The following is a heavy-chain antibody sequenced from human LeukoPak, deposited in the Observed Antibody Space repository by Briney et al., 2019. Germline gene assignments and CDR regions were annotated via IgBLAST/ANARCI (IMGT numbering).Heavy chain of an antibody. CDR2: IKSKTDGGTT. CDR1: GFTFSNAW. V-gene: IGHV3-15*01. CDR3: TSYYDSSGYYVDY. J-gene: IGHJ4*02. D-gene: IGHD3-22*01. Sequence: GGSLRLSCAASGFTFSNAWMSWVRQAPGKGLEWVGRIKSKTDGGTTDYAAPVKGRFTISRGDSKNTLYLQMNSLKTEDTAVYYCTSYYDSSGYYVDYWGQGTLVTVSS.